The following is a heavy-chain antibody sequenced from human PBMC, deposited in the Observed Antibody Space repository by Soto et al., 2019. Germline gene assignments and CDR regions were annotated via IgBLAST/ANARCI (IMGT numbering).Heavy chain of an antibody. V-gene: IGHV4-39*01. D-gene: IGHD2-15*01. CDR1: GGSISGSSYY. CDR2: IYHSGST. J-gene: IGHJ4*02. CDR3: ERRDIYGHQAPY. Sequence: QVQLQESGPGLVKPSETLSLTCSVSGGSISGSSYYWGWIRQPPGTGVEWIGSIYHSGSTYDNPSLRGRVPISVDTSMHEFPLKLSSVPAADTAVYYWERRDIYGHQAPYWGQGTLITVSS.